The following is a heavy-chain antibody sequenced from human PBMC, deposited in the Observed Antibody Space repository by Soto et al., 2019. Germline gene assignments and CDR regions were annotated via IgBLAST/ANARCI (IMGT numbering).Heavy chain of an antibody. D-gene: IGHD7-27*01. CDR3: AKNGPWGRDYYYGMDV. J-gene: IGHJ6*02. CDR1: GFTFSSYA. Sequence: GGSLRLSCAASGFTFSSYAMSWVRQSPGKGLEWVSAISGSGGSTYYADSVKGRFTISRDNSKNTLYLQMNSLRAEDTAVYYCAKNGPWGRDYYYGMDVWGQGTTVTVSS. V-gene: IGHV3-23*01. CDR2: ISGSGGST.